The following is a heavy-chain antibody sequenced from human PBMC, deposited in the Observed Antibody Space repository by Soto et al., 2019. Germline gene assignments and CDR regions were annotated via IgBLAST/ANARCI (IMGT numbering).Heavy chain of an antibody. CDR3: ARDLAYGDYVDPL. CDR2: IYSGGTT. J-gene: IGHJ4*02. D-gene: IGHD4-17*01. CDR1: GFTVSINY. Sequence: PGGSLRLSCAASGFTVSINYMSWVRQAPGKGLEWVSVIYSGGTTNYADSVKGRFTISRDNSKNTVFLQMSSLRAEDTAVYYCARDLAYGDYVDPLWGQGTLVTVS. V-gene: IGHV3-66*01.